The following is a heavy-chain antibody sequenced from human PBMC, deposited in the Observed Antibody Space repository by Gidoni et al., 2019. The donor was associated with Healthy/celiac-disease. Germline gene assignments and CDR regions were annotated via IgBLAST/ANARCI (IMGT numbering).Heavy chain of an antibody. CDR2: ISYDRSNK. CDR1: CFPFSSYA. J-gene: IGHJ4*02. V-gene: IGHV3-30-3*01. D-gene: IGHD3-22*01. CDR3: ASEARITMIAQGIKIAGQPIPY. Sequence: QVQLVESGGCGVEPGRSLRLSCAASCFPFSSYAMQWARQAAGKGLEWVAVISYDRSNKYSADSVTGRFTISRDNSKDTLYLQMNSLRAEDTAVYYCASEARITMIAQGIKIAGQPIPYLGQGTLVTVSS.